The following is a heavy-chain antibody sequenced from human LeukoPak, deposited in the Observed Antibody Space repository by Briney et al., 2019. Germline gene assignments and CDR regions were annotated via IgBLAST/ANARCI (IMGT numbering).Heavy chain of an antibody. CDR2: IYYSGST. V-gene: IGHV4-59*01. D-gene: IGHD3-22*01. CDR1: GGSISSYY. CDR3: ARADGNYYDSSGYYKLYHDAFDI. Sequence: SETLSLTCPVSGGSISSYYWSWIRQPPGKGLEWIGYIYYSGSTNYNPSLKSRVTISVDTSKNQFSLKLSSVTAADTAVYYCARADGNYYDSSGYYKLYHDAFDIWGQGTMVTVSS. J-gene: IGHJ3*02.